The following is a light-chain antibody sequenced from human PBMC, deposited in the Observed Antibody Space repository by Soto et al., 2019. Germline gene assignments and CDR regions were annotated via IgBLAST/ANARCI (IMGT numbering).Light chain of an antibody. Sequence: DIQMTQAPSSLSASVGDRVTITCRASQSITNYLNWYQQKPGKAPKLLISAASSLQSGVPSRFSGSGSGTGFTLTISSLQPADFATYYCQQSDSTPYTFGQGTKLEIK. CDR1: QSITNY. V-gene: IGKV1-39*01. CDR2: AAS. CDR3: QQSDSTPYT. J-gene: IGKJ2*01.